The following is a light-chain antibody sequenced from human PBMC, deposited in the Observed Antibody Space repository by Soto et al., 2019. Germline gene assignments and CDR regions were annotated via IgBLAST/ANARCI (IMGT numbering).Light chain of an antibody. CDR1: SSDIGNNY. CDR2: ETN. V-gene: IGLV1-51*02. Sequence: QSVLTQPPSVSAAPGQKVTISCFGSSSDIGNNYVSWYQHLPGTAPKLLIYETNKRHSGIPDRFSGSKSGTSATLDITRLQAGDEADYYCGTWDNSLSADVFGTGTKVTVL. CDR3: GTWDNSLSADV. J-gene: IGLJ1*01.